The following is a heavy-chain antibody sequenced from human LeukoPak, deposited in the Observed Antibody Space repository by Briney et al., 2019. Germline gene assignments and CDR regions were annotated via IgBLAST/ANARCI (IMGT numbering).Heavy chain of an antibody. V-gene: IGHV1-2*02. Sequence: ASVKVSCKASGYTFTGYYIHWVRQAPGQGLEWMGWINPNSGGTNYAQKFQGRVTMTRDTSISTAYMELRSLRSDDTAVYYCARAYSSGWYFSDYWGQGTLVTVSS. CDR3: ARAYSSGWYFSDY. D-gene: IGHD6-19*01. J-gene: IGHJ4*02. CDR2: INPNSGGT. CDR1: GYTFTGYY.